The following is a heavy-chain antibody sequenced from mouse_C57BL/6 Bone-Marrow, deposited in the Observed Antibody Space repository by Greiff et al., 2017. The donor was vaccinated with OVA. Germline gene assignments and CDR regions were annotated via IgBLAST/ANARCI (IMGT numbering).Heavy chain of an antibody. D-gene: IGHD2-2*01. V-gene: IGHV2-6-1*01. CDR3: ARHGYQFFYYYAMDY. Sequence: QVQLQQSGPGLVAPSQSLSITCTVSGFSLTSYGVHWVRQPPGKGLEWLVVIWSDGSTTYNSALKSRLSISKDNSKSQVFLKMNSLQTDDTAMYYCARHGYQFFYYYAMDYWGQGTSVTVSS. CDR2: IWSDGST. J-gene: IGHJ4*01. CDR1: GFSLTSYG.